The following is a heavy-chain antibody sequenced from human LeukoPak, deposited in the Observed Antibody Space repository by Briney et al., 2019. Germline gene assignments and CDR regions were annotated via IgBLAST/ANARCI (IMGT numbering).Heavy chain of an antibody. D-gene: IGHD3-10*01. CDR3: AKEIGPGWFGELLTRYYFDY. V-gene: IGHV3-23*01. CDR1: GFTFSSYA. CDR2: ISGSGGST. Sequence: QPGGSLRLSCAASGFTFSSYAMSWVRQAPGKGLEWVSAISGSGGSTYYADSVKGRFTISRDNSKNTLYLQMNSLRAEDTAVYYCAKEIGPGWFGELLTRYYFDYWGQGTLVTVSS. J-gene: IGHJ4*02.